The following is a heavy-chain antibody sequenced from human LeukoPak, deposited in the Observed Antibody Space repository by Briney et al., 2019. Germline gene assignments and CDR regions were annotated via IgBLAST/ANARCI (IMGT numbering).Heavy chain of an antibody. D-gene: IGHD6-19*01. CDR2: VRNDEKKK. CDR1: GFTFSNYG. CDR3: AKDPGKAGWSYFDS. V-gene: IGHV3-30*02. J-gene: IGHJ4*02. Sequence: GGSLRLSCAASGFTFSNYGMHWFRQAPGKGLEGVENVRNDEKKKAIVESVKGRFTISRDNSKSTLYLQMNSLRLEDTAVYFCAKDPGKAGWSYFDSWGQGTLVTVSS.